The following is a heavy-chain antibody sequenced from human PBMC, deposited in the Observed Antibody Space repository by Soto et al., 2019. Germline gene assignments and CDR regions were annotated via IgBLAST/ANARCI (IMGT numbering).Heavy chain of an antibody. Sequence: SVKVSCTDSGGTFSIYAISWVRQAPGQGLEWMGGIIPIFGTANYAQKFQGRVTITADESTSTAYMELSSLRSEDTAVYYCATKSSDYGDYKYYYYYGMDVWGQGTTVTVSS. CDR1: GGTFSIYA. J-gene: IGHJ6*02. V-gene: IGHV1-69*13. CDR2: IIPIFGTA. CDR3: ATKSSDYGDYKYYYYYGMDV. D-gene: IGHD4-17*01.